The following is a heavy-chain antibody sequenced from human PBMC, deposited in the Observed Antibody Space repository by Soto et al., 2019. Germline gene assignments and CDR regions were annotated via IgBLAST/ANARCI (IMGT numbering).Heavy chain of an antibody. Sequence: LSLTCAVSGYSISSGYYWGWIRQPPGKGLEWIGSIYHSGSTYYNPSLKSRVTISVDTSKNQFSLKLSSVTAADTAVYYCARDIGYCTNGVCLYNWFDPWGQGTLVTVSS. CDR3: ARDIGYCTNGVCLYNWFDP. CDR2: IYHSGST. CDR1: GYSISSGYY. J-gene: IGHJ5*02. D-gene: IGHD2-8*01. V-gene: IGHV4-38-2*02.